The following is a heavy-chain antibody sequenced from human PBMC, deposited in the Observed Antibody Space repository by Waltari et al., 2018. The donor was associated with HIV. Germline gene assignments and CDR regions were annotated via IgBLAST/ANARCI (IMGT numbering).Heavy chain of an antibody. J-gene: IGHJ6*02. CDR1: GFSLRNARMG. D-gene: IGHD3-3*01. CDR2: IFANYEK. CDR3: ARIQDTIFGVVTHNYYYYGMDV. Sequence: QVTLKESGPVLVKPTETLTLTCTVPGFSLRNARMGVSWIRQPPGKALEWLATIFANYEKSYSTSLKSRLTISKDTSKSQVVLTMTNMDPVDTATYYCARIQDTIFGVVTHNYYYYGMDVWGQGTTVTVSS. V-gene: IGHV2-26*01.